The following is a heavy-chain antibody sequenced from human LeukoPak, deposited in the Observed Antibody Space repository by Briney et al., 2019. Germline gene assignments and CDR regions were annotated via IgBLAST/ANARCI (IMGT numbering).Heavy chain of an antibody. CDR3: AKEGRRYFDY. V-gene: IGHV3-30*18. J-gene: IGHJ4*02. Sequence: GGSLRLSCAASGFTFSSYGMHWVRQAPGKGLEWVAGISYDGSNKHYGDSVKGRFTISRDNSKNTLYLQMTSLRGEDTAVYYCAKEGRRYFDYWGQGTLVTVSS. CDR1: GFTFSSYG. CDR2: ISYDGSNK.